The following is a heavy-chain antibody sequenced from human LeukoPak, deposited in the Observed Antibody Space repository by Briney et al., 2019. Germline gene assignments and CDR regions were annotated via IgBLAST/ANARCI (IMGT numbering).Heavy chain of an antibody. CDR2: INPNSGVT. CDR1: GYTFTDYY. V-gene: IGHV1-2*02. CDR3: ARWGGGTPPSFDY. D-gene: IGHD2-15*01. J-gene: IGHJ4*02. Sequence: ASVNVSCKASGYTFTDYYLHWVRQAPGQGLEGMGWINPNSGVTSYPQKFQGRVTMPRDKSISTAYMDLNKLRSDGTAMYYCARWGGGTPPSFDYWGQGTLVTVSS.